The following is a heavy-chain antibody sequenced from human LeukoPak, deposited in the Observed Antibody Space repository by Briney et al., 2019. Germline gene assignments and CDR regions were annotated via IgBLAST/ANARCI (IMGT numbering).Heavy chain of an antibody. D-gene: IGHD3-9*01. CDR2: LYNSGST. CDR3: ARLTLNWFDP. Sequence: SETLSLICTVSGDSISSHYWSWIRQPPGKGLEWIGYLYNSGSTNYNPSLKSRVTISVDTFKNQFSLKLTSVTAADTAVYYCARLTLNWFDPWGQGTLVTVSS. J-gene: IGHJ5*02. V-gene: IGHV4-59*11. CDR1: GDSISSHY.